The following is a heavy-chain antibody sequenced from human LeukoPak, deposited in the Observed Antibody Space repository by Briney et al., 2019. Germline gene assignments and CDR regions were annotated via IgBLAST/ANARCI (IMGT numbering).Heavy chain of an antibody. CDR2: IYYSGST. J-gene: IGHJ6*02. CDR3: ARGRVNYGFARYYYYGMDV. Sequence: PSETLSLTCTVSGGSISSYYWSWIRQPPGKGLEWIGYIYYSGSTNYNPSLKSRVTISVDTSKNQFSLKLSSVTAADTAVYYCARGRVNYGFARYYYYGMDVWGQGTTVTVSS. D-gene: IGHD3-10*01. V-gene: IGHV4-59*01. CDR1: GGSISSYY.